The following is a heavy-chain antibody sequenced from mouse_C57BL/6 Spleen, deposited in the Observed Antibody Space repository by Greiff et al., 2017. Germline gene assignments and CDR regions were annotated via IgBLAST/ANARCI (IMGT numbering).Heavy chain of an antibody. CDR1: GYTFTSYW. J-gene: IGHJ2*01. D-gene: IGHD3-3*01. CDR2: IDPSDSYT. CDR3: AKGNSPFDY. Sequence: QVHVKQPGAELVKPGASVKLSCKASGYTFTSYWMQWVKQRPGQGLEWIGEIDPSDSYTNYNQKFKGKATLTVDTSSSTAYMQLSSLTSEDSAVYYCAKGNSPFDYWGQGTTLTVSS. V-gene: IGHV1-50*01.